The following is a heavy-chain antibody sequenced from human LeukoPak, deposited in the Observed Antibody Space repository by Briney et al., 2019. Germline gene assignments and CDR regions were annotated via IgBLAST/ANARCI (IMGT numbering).Heavy chain of an antibody. D-gene: IGHD3-10*01. J-gene: IGHJ5*02. CDR3: ATVYDYYGSGSTYNWFDP. CDR1: GYTLTELS. V-gene: IGHV1-24*01. Sequence: ASVKVSCKVSGYTLTELSMHWVRQAPGKGLEWMGGFDPEDGETIYAQKFQGRVTMTEDTSTDTAYMELSSLRSEDTAVYYCATVYDYYGSGSTYNWFDPWGQGTLVTVSS. CDR2: FDPEDGET.